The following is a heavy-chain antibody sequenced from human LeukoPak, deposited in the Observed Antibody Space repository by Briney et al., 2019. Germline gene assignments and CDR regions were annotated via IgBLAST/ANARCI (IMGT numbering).Heavy chain of an antibody. CDR1: GFNFNSYS. CDR2: IGSSSSYI. Sequence: GGSLRLSCAASGFNFNSYSMNWVRHAPGKGLEWVSSIGSSSSYIYYADSVKGRFTISRDNAKNSLYLQMNSLRAEDTAVYYCARGPGVTPDYWGQGTLVTVSS. CDR3: ARGPGVTPDY. D-gene: IGHD5-18*01. J-gene: IGHJ4*02. V-gene: IGHV3-21*01.